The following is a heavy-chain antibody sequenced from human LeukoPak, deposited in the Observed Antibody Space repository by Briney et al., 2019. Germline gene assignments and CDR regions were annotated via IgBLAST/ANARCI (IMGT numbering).Heavy chain of an antibody. V-gene: IGHV4-59*02. CDR2: IYYSGST. CDR3: AREAEMATTTGTFDI. D-gene: IGHD5-24*01. J-gene: IGHJ3*02. Sequence: SETLSLTCTVSGGSVSSHYWSWIRQPPGKGLEWIGYIYYSGSTNYNPSLKSRVTISLDTSKYQFSLRLISVTAADTAVYYCAREAEMATTTGTFDIWGQGTMVTVSS. CDR1: GGSVSSHY.